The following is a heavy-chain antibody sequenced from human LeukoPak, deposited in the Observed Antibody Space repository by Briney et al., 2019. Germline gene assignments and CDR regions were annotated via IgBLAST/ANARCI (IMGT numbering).Heavy chain of an antibody. Sequence: SQTLSLTCAVSGGSISSGGYSWSWIRQPPGKGLEWIGYIYHSGSTYYNPSLKSRVTISVDRSKNQFSLKLSSVTAADTAVYYCARDYTAMGYFDYWGQGTLVTVSS. V-gene: IGHV4-30-2*01. CDR3: ARDYTAMGYFDY. CDR2: IYHSGST. J-gene: IGHJ4*02. D-gene: IGHD5-18*01. CDR1: GGSISSGGYS.